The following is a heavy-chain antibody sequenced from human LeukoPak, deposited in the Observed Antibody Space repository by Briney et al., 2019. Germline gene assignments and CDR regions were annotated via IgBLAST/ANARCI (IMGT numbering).Heavy chain of an antibody. Sequence: GESLQISCKGSGYSFTSYWIGWVRQMPGKGLEWMGIIYPGDSDTRYSPSFQGQVTISADKSISTAYMELSSLRSEDTAVYYCARDDCSSTSCYIPYYYGMDVWGQGTTVTVSS. V-gene: IGHV5-51*01. CDR1: GYSFTSYW. CDR2: IYPGDSDT. J-gene: IGHJ6*02. D-gene: IGHD2-2*02. CDR3: ARDDCSSTSCYIPYYYGMDV.